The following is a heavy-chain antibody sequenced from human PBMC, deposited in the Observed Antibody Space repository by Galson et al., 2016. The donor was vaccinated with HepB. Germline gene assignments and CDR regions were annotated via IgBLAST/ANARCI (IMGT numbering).Heavy chain of an antibody. D-gene: IGHD1-14*01. V-gene: IGHV3-7*04. J-gene: IGHJ4*02. CDR2: IKQDGSEK. CDR3: ARAVTTADAY. Sequence: SLRLSCAASGFTFSKYWMTWVRQAPGKGLEWVASIKQDGSEKCYVDPVKGRFAISRDNAENSVLLQMNSLRAEDTAVYYCARAVTTADAYWGQGTLVTVSS. CDR1: GFTFSKYW.